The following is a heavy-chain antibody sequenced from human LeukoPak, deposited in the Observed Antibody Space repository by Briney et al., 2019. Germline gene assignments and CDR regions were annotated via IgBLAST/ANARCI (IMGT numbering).Heavy chain of an antibody. CDR2: IKQDGSEK. J-gene: IGHJ4*02. Sequence: GGSLRLSCAASGFTFNSYWMSWVRQAPGKGLEWVANIKQDGSEKYYVDSVKGRFTISRDNAKNSLYLQMNSLRAEDTAVYYCARDNGFYYDSSGYYENWGQGTLVTVSS. CDR1: GFTFNSYW. V-gene: IGHV3-7*01. D-gene: IGHD3-22*01. CDR3: ARDNGFYYDSSGYYEN.